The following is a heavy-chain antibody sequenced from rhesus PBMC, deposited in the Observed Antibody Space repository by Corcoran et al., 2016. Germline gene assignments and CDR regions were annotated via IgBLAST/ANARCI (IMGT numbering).Heavy chain of an antibody. J-gene: IGHJ4*01. D-gene: IGHD5-24*01. Sequence: QLQLQESGPGLVKPSETLSVTCAVSGGSISISYWSWIGQAPGKGLVWVGYIYGSGSSTNYNPSLKSRVTLSVDSSKNQLSLKLSSVTAADTAVYYCARRRLDIDYWGRGVLVTVYS. V-gene: IGHV4-169*01. CDR1: GGSISISY. CDR2: IYGSGSST. CDR3: ARRRLDIDY.